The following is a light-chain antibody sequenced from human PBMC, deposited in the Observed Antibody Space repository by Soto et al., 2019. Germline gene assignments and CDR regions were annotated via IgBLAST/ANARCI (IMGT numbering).Light chain of an antibody. J-gene: IGKJ2*01. V-gene: IGKV1-9*01. CDR3: QQINSYPHT. CDR1: QGVSSY. CDR2: SSS. Sequence: TQLTQSPSSLSASVGDRVTITCRASQGVSSYLAWYQQKPGKAPTLLIHSSSTLQSGVPSRFSGSRSGTDFTLTISGLQPDDSATYYCQQINSYPHTFGQGTKLEIK.